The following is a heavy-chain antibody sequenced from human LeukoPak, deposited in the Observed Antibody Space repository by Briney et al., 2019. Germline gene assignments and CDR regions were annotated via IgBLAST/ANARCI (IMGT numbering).Heavy chain of an antibody. CDR2: IYINGNT. D-gene: IGHD6-19*01. CDR1: GGSISSYY. J-gene: IGHJ4*02. Sequence: SETLSLTCTVPGGSISSYYWSWTRQPAGKGLEWIGRIYINGNTNYNPSLKSRVTMSVDTSKNQFSLKLSSVTAADTAVYYCARGPRSSDWYSIDYWGQGTLVTVSS. V-gene: IGHV4-4*07. CDR3: ARGPRSSDWYSIDY.